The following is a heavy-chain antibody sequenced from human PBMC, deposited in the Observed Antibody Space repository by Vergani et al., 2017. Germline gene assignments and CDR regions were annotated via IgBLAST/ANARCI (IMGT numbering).Heavy chain of an antibody. V-gene: IGHV3-33*01. CDR2: TWYDGNNK. Sequence: QVQLVESGGGVVQPGRSLRLSCAASGFTFNQYGMHWVRPAPGKGLGWVAVTWYDGNNKQYADSVKGRFTISRDNSKSTMYLQMNSLRDEDTGVYYCAGDLRLLYNRFGPWGQGTLVTVSS. CDR3: AGDLRLLYNRFGP. D-gene: IGHD1-14*01. J-gene: IGHJ5*02. CDR1: GFTFNQYG.